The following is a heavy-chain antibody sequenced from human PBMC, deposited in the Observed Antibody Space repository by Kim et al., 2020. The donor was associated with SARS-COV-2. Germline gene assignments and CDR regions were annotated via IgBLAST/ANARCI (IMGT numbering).Heavy chain of an antibody. CDR2: FDPEDGET. J-gene: IGHJ6*02. V-gene: IGHV1-24*01. CDR1: GYTLTELS. D-gene: IGHD6-19*01. Sequence: ASVKVSCKVSGYTLTELSMHWVRQALGKGLEWMGGFDPEDGETIYAQKFQGRVTMTEDTSTDTAYMELSSLRSEDTAVYYCATGPAVAGTLVHYYYYYGMDVWGQGTTVTVSS. CDR3: ATGPAVAGTLVHYYYYYGMDV.